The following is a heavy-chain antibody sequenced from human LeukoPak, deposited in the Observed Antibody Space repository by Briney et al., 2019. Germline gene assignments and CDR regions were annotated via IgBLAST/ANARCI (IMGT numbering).Heavy chain of an antibody. D-gene: IGHD4-17*01. Sequence: ASVKVSCKASGYTFTDYYMHWVRQAPGQGLEWMGRINPNNGGANYARKFQGRVTMTRDTSISTVFLEVSRLRCDDTAVYYCARGLGTVTTLNYYVADWGQGTLVTVSS. CDR3: ARGLGTVTTLNYYVAD. CDR1: GYTFTDYY. V-gene: IGHV1-2*06. CDR2: INPNNGGA. J-gene: IGHJ4*02.